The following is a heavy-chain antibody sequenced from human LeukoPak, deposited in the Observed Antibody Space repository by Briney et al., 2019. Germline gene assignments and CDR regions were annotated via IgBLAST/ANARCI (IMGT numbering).Heavy chain of an antibody. CDR1: GGSISSYY. CDR3: ARMRLYDILTGYYGRSFDY. D-gene: IGHD3-9*01. V-gene: IGHV4-59*01. Sequence: PSETLSLTCTVSGGSISSYYWSWIRQPPGKGLEWIGYIYYSGSTNYNPSLKSRVTISVDTSKNQFSLKLSSVTAADTAVYYCARMRLYDILTGYYGRSFDYWGQGTLVTVSS. CDR2: IYYSGST. J-gene: IGHJ4*02.